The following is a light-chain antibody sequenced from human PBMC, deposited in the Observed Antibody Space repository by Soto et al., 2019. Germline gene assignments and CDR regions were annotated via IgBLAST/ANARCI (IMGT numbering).Light chain of an antibody. Sequence: DIQMTQSPSSLSASVEDRVIITCRSSQSISNHLNWYQQKPGKAPKLLXXASSSLXSGVPSRFSGSRSGPDFTLTISSLQPEDFATYYCQQSYSSPPTFGQGTKVDIK. CDR3: QQSYSSPPT. J-gene: IGKJ1*01. CDR1: QSISNH. V-gene: IGKV1-39*01. CDR2: ASS.